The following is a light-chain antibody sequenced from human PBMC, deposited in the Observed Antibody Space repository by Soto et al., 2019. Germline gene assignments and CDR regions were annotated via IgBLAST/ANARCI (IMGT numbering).Light chain of an antibody. J-gene: IGLJ2*01. V-gene: IGLV2-14*01. CDR1: SSDVGGYNY. Sequence: QSALTQPASVSGSPGQSITISCTGTSSDVGGYNYVSWYQQHPGKAPRLMIYDVSNRPSGVSNRFSGSKSGNTASLTLSGLQAEDEAHYYCSSYTSSSTLVFGGGTKLTVL. CDR2: DVS. CDR3: SSYTSSSTLV.